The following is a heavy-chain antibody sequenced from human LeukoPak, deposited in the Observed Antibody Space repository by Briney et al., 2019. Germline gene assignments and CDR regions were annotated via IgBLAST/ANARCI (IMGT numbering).Heavy chain of an antibody. CDR1: GFTFSSYD. CDR3: ARGIAVAGTWFDP. D-gene: IGHD6-19*01. V-gene: IGHV3-13*01. J-gene: IGHJ5*02. CDR2: IATAGDT. Sequence: GGSLRLSCAASGFTFSSYDMHWVRQATGKGLEWVSAIATAGDTYYPGSVKGRFTISRENAKNSLYLQMNSLRAGDTAVYYCARGIAVAGTWFDPWGQGTLVTVSS.